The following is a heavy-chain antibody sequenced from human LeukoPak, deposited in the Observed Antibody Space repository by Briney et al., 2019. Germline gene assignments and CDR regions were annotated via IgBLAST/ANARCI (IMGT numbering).Heavy chain of an antibody. V-gene: IGHV4-59*12. CDR3: ARWGPQYYYYYMDV. CDR2: IYYSGST. J-gene: IGHJ6*03. CDR1: GGSISGYY. D-gene: IGHD3-16*01. Sequence: PSETLSLTCTVSGGSISGYYWGWLGQPPGKGLELMGYIYYSGSTNYNPSLTSRGTISVDTSKNQFSLKLSSVIAADTAVYYCARWGPQYYYYYMDVWGKGTTVTVSS.